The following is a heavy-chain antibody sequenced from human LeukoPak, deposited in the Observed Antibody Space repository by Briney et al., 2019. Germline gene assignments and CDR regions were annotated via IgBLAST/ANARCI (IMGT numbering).Heavy chain of an antibody. CDR2: IRSKANSYAT. CDR1: GFTFSGSA. Sequence: PGGSLRLSCAASGFTFSGSAMHWVRQASGKGLEWVGRIRSKANSYATAYAASVKGRFTISRDDSKNTAYLQMNSLKTEDTAVYYCTSYSGSYYDFIGYWGQGTLVTVSS. V-gene: IGHV3-73*01. CDR3: TSYSGSYYDFIGY. D-gene: IGHD1-26*01. J-gene: IGHJ4*02.